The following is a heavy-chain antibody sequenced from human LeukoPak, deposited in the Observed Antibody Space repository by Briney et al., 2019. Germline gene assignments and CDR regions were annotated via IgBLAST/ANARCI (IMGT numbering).Heavy chain of an antibody. J-gene: IGHJ4*02. D-gene: IGHD6-19*01. V-gene: IGHV3-23*01. CDR2: ISGSGSGLST. Sequence: GGSLRLSCAASGFTFSTYAMSWVRQAPGKGLEWVSTISGSGSGLSTYYADSVRGRFTISRDNFKNTLYLQMNSLRAEDTAVYYCAKDSVGVAGPEYWGQGTLVTVTS. CDR3: AKDSVGVAGPEY. CDR1: GFTFSTYA.